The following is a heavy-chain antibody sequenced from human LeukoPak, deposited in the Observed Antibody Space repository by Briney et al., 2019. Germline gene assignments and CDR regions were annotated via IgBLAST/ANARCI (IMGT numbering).Heavy chain of an antibody. CDR2: ITGTGGK. CDR3: AKDYCRDGNSPFAFLDS. V-gene: IGHV3-23*01. D-gene: IGHD2-15*01. J-gene: IGHJ4*02. CDR1: GFTLTNHG. Sequence: GGSLRLSCAVSGFTLTNHGVSWFRQAPGKGLEWVSIITGTGGKYYGDSVKGRFVLSRDDSKNTVYMQMSSLRAEDTATYYCAKDYCRDGNSPFAFLDSWGRGTLVTVSS.